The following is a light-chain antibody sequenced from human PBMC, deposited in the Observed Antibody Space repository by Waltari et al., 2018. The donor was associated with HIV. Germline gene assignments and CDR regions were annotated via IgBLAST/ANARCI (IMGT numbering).Light chain of an antibody. CDR2: ANS. CDR1: SSNIGSGYD. J-gene: IGLJ3*02. CDR3: QSYDSSLSGWV. V-gene: IGLV1-40*01. Sequence: QSVLTQPPSVSGAPGQRVTISCSGSSSNIGSGYDVHWYQQLPGTAPKPLIYANSNRPSGFPDRFSGSKSGTSASLAITGLQAEDEADYYCQSYDSSLSGWVFGGGTKLTVL.